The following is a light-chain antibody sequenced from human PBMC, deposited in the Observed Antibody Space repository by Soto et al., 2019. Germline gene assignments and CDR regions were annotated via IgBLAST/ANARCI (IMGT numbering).Light chain of an antibody. V-gene: IGKV3-11*01. Sequence: LTQSPAILSLSPGEKATLSCTASQSVDSYMAWYQQRPGQPPRLLIHDTSHRASGVPARFRGSGSGTDFTLTITSLEPEDFAVYFCQQRRNWVSFDPGTRV. CDR2: DTS. CDR3: QQRRNWVS. J-gene: IGKJ3*01. CDR1: QSVDSY.